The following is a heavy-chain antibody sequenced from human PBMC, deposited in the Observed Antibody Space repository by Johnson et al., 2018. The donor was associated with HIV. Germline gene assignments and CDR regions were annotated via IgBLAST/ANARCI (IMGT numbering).Heavy chain of an antibody. D-gene: IGHD3-22*01. Sequence: QVQLVESGGGLVKPGGSLRLSCAASGFTFSDFFMSWIRQAPGKGLEWVAYMSTSGSTKFYADSVKGRFTISRVNYKKTLYLKMNSLRAEDTAVYYCARAGRGDDSSGYYLGSAFDIWGQGTMVTVSS. J-gene: IGHJ3*02. V-gene: IGHV3-11*04. CDR1: GFTFSDFF. CDR2: MSTSGSTK. CDR3: ARAGRGDDSSGYYLGSAFDI.